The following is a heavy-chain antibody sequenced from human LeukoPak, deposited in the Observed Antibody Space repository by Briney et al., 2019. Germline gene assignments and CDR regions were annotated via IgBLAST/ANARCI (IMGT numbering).Heavy chain of an antibody. Sequence: SETLSLTCAVYGGSFSGYYWSWIRQPPGKGLEWIGEINHSGSTNYNPSLKSRVTISVDTSKNQFSLKLSSVTAADTAVYYCARVYGSGYDFRGAFDIWGQGTMVTVSS. CDR2: INHSGST. V-gene: IGHV4-34*01. CDR1: GGSFSGYY. J-gene: IGHJ3*02. D-gene: IGHD5-12*01. CDR3: ARVYGSGYDFRGAFDI.